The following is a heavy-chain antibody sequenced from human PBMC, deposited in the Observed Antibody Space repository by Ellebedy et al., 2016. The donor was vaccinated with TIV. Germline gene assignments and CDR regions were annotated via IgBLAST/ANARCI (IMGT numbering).Heavy chain of an antibody. CDR3: ARRVRVSTYYFDY. Sequence: SETLSLTXAVYGGSFSGYYWSWIRQPPGKGLEWIGYIYYSGSTNYNPSLKSRVTISVDTSKNQFSLKLSSVTAADTAVYYCARRVRVSTYYFDYWGQGTLVTVSS. V-gene: IGHV4-59*01. CDR2: IYYSGST. J-gene: IGHJ4*02. CDR1: GGSFSGYY.